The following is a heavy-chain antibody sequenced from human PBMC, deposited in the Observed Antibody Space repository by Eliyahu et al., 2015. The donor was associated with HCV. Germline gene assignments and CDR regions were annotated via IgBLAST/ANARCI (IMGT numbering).Heavy chain of an antibody. V-gene: IGHV3-9*01. Sequence: EVYLVESGGGLVQPGRSLRLSCAASGFTFDDYAMYWVRQAPGQGLEWXXVAGISWDSDSKDYADSVEGRFTISRDNAKNSLYLQMKSLRPEDTALYYCTKAYSDYYYHGMDVWGQGTTVTVSS. CDR1: GFTFDDYA. CDR2: ISWDSDSK. J-gene: IGHJ6*02. D-gene: IGHD4-11*01. CDR3: TKAYSDYYYHGMDV.